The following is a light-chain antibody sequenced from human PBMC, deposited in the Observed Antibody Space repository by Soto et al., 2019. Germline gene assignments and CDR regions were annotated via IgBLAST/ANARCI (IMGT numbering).Light chain of an antibody. CDR3: QQTQSFPLT. Sequence: DIQMTQSPSSLSASVGDRVTITCRASQNINSYLNWYQQKPGQSPRLLIYTASILQTGVPSGFSGSGSGTDFTLTISSLQAEDSATYYCQQTQSFPLTFGGGTKVEIQ. J-gene: IGKJ4*01. V-gene: IGKV1-39*01. CDR2: TAS. CDR1: QNINSY.